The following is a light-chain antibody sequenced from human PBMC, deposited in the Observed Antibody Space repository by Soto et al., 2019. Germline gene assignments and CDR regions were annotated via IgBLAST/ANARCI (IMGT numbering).Light chain of an antibody. CDR2: SIY. Sequence: SPGERATLSCRASQTITGRSLAWYQQKPGQAPRLLITSIYTRATGIPDRFSGSGSGADFTLTITRLEPEDFAVYYCQQFQNSRTFGQGSKVDIK. CDR3: QQFQNSRT. CDR1: QTITGRS. V-gene: IGKV3-20*01. J-gene: IGKJ1*01.